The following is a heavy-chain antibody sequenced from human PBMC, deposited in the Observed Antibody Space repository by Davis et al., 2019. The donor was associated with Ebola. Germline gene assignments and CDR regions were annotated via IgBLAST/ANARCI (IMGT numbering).Heavy chain of an antibody. CDR2: INHSGST. D-gene: IGHD6-6*01. J-gene: IGHJ6*02. CDR3: ARRSALYYYYYGMDV. V-gene: IGHV4-34*01. Sequence: SETLSLTCAVYGGSFSGYYWSWIRQPPGKGLEWIGEINHSGSTNYNPSLKSRVTISVDTSKNQFSLKLSSVTAADTAVYYCARRSALYYYYYGMDVWGQGTTVTVSS. CDR1: GGSFSGYY.